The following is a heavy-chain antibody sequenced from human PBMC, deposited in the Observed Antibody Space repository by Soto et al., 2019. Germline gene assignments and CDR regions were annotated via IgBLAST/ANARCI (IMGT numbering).Heavy chain of an antibody. Sequence: GGSLRLCCAASGFTFSSYGMHWVRQAPGKGLEWVAVISYDGSNKYYADSVKGRFTISRDNSKNTLYLQMNSLRAEDTAVYYCAKGAATGSYWGQGTLVTVSS. D-gene: IGHD6-25*01. J-gene: IGHJ4*02. V-gene: IGHV3-30*18. CDR2: ISYDGSNK. CDR1: GFTFSSYG. CDR3: AKGAATGSY.